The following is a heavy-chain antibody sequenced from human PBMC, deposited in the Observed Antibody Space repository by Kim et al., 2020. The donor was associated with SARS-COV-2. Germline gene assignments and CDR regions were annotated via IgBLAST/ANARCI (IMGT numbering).Heavy chain of an antibody. V-gene: IGHV4-61*02. CDR2: IYTSGST. J-gene: IGHJ5*02. CDR1: GGSISSGSYY. CDR3: ARGGYCSSTSCYLPWFVP. Sequence: SETLSLTCTVSGGSISSGSYYWSWIRQPAGKGLEWIGRIYTSGSTNYNPSLKSRVTILVDTSKNQFSLKLSSVTAADTAVYYCARGGYCSSTSCYLPWFVPWGQGTLVTVSS. D-gene: IGHD2-2*01.